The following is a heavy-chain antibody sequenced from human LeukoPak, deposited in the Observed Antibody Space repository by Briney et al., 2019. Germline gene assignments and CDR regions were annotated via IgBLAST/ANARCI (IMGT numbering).Heavy chain of an antibody. J-gene: IGHJ6*02. D-gene: IGHD4/OR15-4a*01. CDR3: ARDQGLTAPPPYGLDV. CDR1: GGTFSSSA. V-gene: IGHV1-69*04. CDR2: IIPVLNIT. Sequence: ASVKVSCKTSGGTFSSSAITWVRQAPGQGLEWMGRIIPVLNITSYAQKFQGRGTITADTSTSTVYMELSSLRSEETAVYYCARDQGLTAPPPYGLDVWGQGTTVIVSS.